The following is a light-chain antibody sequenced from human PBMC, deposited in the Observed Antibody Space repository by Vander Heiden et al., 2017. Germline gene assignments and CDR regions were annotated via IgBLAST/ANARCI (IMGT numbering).Light chain of an antibody. CDR2: AAS. V-gene: IGKV1-39*01. CDR1: QSISSY. CDR3: QQSYSTPPWT. Sequence: DIQLTKSPSSLSASVADRVTITCRASQSISSYLNLYQQKPGKAPKLLIYAASSLQSGVPSRFSGSGSGTDFTLTISSLQPEDVATYYCQQSYSTPPWTFGQGTKVEIK. J-gene: IGKJ1*01.